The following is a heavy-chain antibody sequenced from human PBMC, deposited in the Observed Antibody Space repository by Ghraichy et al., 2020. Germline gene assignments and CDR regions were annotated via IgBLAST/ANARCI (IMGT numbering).Heavy chain of an antibody. CDR2: ISGSGGST. Sequence: LSLTCAASGFTFSSYAMSWVRQAPGKGLEWVSAISGSGGSTYYADSVKGRFTISRDNSKNTLYLQMNSLRAEDTAVYYCAKNPYGSGSYYNVGSWFDPWGQGTLVTVSS. J-gene: IGHJ5*02. V-gene: IGHV3-23*01. CDR3: AKNPYGSGSYYNVGSWFDP. CDR1: GFTFSSYA. D-gene: IGHD3-10*01.